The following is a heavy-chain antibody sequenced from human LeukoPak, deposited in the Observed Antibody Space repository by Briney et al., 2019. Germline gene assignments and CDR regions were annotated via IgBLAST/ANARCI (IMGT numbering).Heavy chain of an antibody. CDR3: AKVRYVGYYFDS. J-gene: IGHJ4*02. CDR1: GFTFNSYA. CDR2: ISGSGGDT. D-gene: IGHD3-9*01. V-gene: IGHV3-23*01. Sequence: GGSLRLSCAASGFTFNSYAMNWVRQAPGKGLEWVSGISGSGGDTYYADSVKGRFTISRDDSKNTLFLQMNSLRAEDTAVYYCAKVRYVGYYFDSWGQGALVTVSS.